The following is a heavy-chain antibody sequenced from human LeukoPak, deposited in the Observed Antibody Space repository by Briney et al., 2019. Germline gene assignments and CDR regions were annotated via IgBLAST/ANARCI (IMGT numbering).Heavy chain of an antibody. D-gene: IGHD5-18*01. Sequence: SETLSLTCTVSGGSISSYYWSWIRQPPGKGLEWIGYIYYSGSTNYNPSLKSRVTISVDTSKNQFSLRLSSVTAADTAVYYCARRRRDTAIVTRYFDLWGRGTLVTVSS. CDR1: GGSISSYY. V-gene: IGHV4-59*12. J-gene: IGHJ2*01. CDR3: ARRRRDTAIVTRYFDL. CDR2: IYYSGST.